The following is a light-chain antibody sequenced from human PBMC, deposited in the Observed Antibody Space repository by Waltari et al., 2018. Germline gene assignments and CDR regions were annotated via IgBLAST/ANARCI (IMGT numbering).Light chain of an antibody. CDR3: AAWDDSLNGHWV. J-gene: IGLJ2*01. CDR2: RND. CDR1: SSNIGSNV. V-gene: IGLV1-44*01. Sequence: QSVLTQPPSESGTPGQRVTISCSGSSSNIGSNVVNWYQQVPGTTPKLLIYRNDPRPPGVPDRTSASNSGTSASLAISGLQSEDEAHYYCAAWDDSLNGHWVFGGGTKLTVL.